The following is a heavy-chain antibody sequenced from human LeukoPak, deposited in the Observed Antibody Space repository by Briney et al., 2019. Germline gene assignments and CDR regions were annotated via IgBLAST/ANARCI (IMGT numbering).Heavy chain of an antibody. V-gene: IGHV1-8*01. CDR1: GYTFTSYD. Sequence: ASVKVSCKASGYTFTSYDINWVRQATGQGLEWMGWMNPNSGNTGYAQKFQGRVTMTRNTSISTAYMELSSLRSDDTAVYYCARVYSAGYYGSGSYDYWGQGTLVTVSS. D-gene: IGHD3-10*01. CDR3: ARVYSAGYYGSGSYDY. CDR2: MNPNSGNT. J-gene: IGHJ4*02.